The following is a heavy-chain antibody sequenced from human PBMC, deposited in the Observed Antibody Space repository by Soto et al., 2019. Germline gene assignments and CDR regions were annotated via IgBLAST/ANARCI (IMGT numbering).Heavy chain of an antibody. J-gene: IGHJ6*02. Sequence: GGSLRLSCAASGFTFSSYAMSWVRQAPGKGLEWVSAISGSGGSTYYADSVKGRFTISRDNSKNTLYLQMNSLRAEDTAVYYCAKAAWYSSEEYYYGMDVWGQGTTVTVSS. CDR2: ISGSGGST. D-gene: IGHD6-19*01. CDR1: GFTFSSYA. CDR3: AKAAWYSSEEYYYGMDV. V-gene: IGHV3-23*01.